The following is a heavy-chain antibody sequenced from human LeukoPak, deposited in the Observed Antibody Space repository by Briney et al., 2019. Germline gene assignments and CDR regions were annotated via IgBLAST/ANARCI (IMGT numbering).Heavy chain of an antibody. Sequence: ASVKVSCKASGYTFNLYGISWVRQAPGQGLEWMGWISGYNGNTKYAQKVQGRVTMTTDTSTRTAYMELRSLSSDDTAVYYCARENDYGDYEFDYWGQGTLVTVSS. V-gene: IGHV1-18*01. CDR3: ARENDYGDYEFDY. CDR2: ISGYNGNT. J-gene: IGHJ4*02. D-gene: IGHD4-17*01. CDR1: GYTFNLYG.